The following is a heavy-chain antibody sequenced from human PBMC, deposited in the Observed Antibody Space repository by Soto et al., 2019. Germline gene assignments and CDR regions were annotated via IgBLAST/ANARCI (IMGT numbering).Heavy chain of an antibody. D-gene: IGHD3-22*01. V-gene: IGHV4-59*01. Sequence: LSLTCTVSGDSISTFYWGWMRQSPGKELEWIGYVYYTGSTNYNPALKSRVTISVDRSKNQFSLKLTSANAADTAVYYCARGRTVRNYADDSSDYFYFFDYWGQGTQVTVSS. CDR3: ARGRTVRNYADDSSDYFYFFDY. CDR1: GDSISTFY. CDR2: VYYTGST. J-gene: IGHJ4*02.